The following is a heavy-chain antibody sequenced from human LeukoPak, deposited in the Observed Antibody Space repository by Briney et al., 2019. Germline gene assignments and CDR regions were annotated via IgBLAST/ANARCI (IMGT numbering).Heavy chain of an antibody. CDR2: IYTSGST. V-gene: IGHV4-61*02. J-gene: IGHJ3*01. CDR3: ARDYYDSSV. CDR1: GGSISSGSYY. D-gene: IGHD3-22*01. Sequence: SETPSLTCTVSGGSISSGSYYWSWIRQPAGKGLEWIGRIYTSGSTNYNPSLKSRVTISVDTSKNQFSLKLSSVTAADTAVYYCARDYYDSSVWGQGTMVTVSS.